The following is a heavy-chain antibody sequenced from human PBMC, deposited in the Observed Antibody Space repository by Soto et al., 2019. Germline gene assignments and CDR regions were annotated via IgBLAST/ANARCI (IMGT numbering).Heavy chain of an antibody. V-gene: IGHV3-30*18. J-gene: IGHJ4*02. CDR1: GFTFSSYG. CDR3: AKPRSDYSYLPRYYFDY. CDR2: ISYDGSNK. D-gene: IGHD4-4*01. Sequence: QVQLVESGGGVVQPGRSLRLSCAASGFTFSSYGMHWVRQAPGKGLEWVAVISYDGSNKYYADYVKGRFTISRDNSKNTLYLHMNSLRAEDTAVYYCAKPRSDYSYLPRYYFDYWGQGPLVTVSS.